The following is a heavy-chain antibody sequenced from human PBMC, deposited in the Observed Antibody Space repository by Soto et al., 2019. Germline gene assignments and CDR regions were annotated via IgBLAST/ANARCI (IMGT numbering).Heavy chain of an antibody. J-gene: IGHJ5*02. D-gene: IGHD3-10*01. CDR3: ASNRVGEYYYGSGSYHPTDNWFEP. V-gene: IGHV4-30-4*01. CDR2: IYYSGST. Sequence: SETLSLTCTVSGGSISSGDYYWSWIRQPPGKGLEWIGYIYYSGSTYYNPSLKSRVTISVDTSKNQFSLKLSSVTAADTAVYYCASNRVGEYYYGSGSYHPTDNWFEPWGQAALVNVAS. CDR1: GGSISSGDYY.